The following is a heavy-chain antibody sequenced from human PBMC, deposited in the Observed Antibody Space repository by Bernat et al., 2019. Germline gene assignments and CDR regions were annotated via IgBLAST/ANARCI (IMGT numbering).Heavy chain of an antibody. J-gene: IGHJ3*02. CDR2: INPNSGGT. V-gene: IGHV1-2*02. D-gene: IGHD3-16*01. CDR3: ARGDVMDALDI. Sequence: QVQLVQSGAEVKKPGASVKVSCKASGYTFTGYYMHWVRQAPGQGPEGMGWINPNSGGTKYEQKVQGRVTRTRGTSNSTAYMELSRLGSDDTAVYYCARGDVMDALDIWGQGTMVTVSS. CDR1: GYTFTGYY.